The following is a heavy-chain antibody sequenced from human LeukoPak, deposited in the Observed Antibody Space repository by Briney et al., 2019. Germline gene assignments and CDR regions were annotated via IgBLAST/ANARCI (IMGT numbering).Heavy chain of an antibody. D-gene: IGHD3-3*01. J-gene: IGHJ6*03. Sequence: GGSLRLPCAASGFTFDDYGMNWVRQAPGKGLEWVSGINWNGDRTGYADSVKGRFTISRDNAWNSLYLQMNSLRDEDTALYYCAREVDLDYNFYYMDVWGKGTTVTVSS. CDR3: AREVDLDYNFYYMDV. CDR1: GFTFDDYG. V-gene: IGHV3-20*04. CDR2: INWNGDRT.